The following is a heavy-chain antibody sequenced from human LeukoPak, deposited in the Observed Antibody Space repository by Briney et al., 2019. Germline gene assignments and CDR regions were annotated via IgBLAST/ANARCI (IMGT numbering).Heavy chain of an antibody. CDR3: ARAGVTYYYDSTFDY. Sequence: GGSLRLSCAASGFTFSSYWMHWVRQAPGKGLVWVSRINSDGSSTSYADSVKGRFTISRDNAKNTLYLQMNSLRAEDTAVYYCARAGVTYYYDSTFDYWGQGTLVTVSS. D-gene: IGHD3-22*01. V-gene: IGHV3-74*01. CDR2: INSDGSST. J-gene: IGHJ4*02. CDR1: GFTFSSYW.